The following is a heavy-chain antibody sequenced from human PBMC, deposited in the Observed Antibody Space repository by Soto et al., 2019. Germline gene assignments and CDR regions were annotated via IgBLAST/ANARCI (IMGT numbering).Heavy chain of an antibody. V-gene: IGHV1-69*01. Sequence: QVQLVQSGAEVKKPGSSVKVSCKASGGTFSSYAISWVRQAPGQGLEWMGGIIPISETTNYAQKFQGRVTITADESQSTAYMELSCLRSEDTAVYYCATSQGSSTSLEIYYYYYYGMDVWGQGTTVTVSS. CDR2: IIPISETT. D-gene: IGHD2-2*01. CDR3: ATSQGSSTSLEIYYYYYYGMDV. J-gene: IGHJ6*02. CDR1: GGTFSSYA.